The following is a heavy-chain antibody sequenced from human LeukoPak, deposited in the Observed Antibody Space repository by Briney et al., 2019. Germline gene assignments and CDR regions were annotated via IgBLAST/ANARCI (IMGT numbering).Heavy chain of an antibody. Sequence: ASVKVSCKASGYTFTSYDINWVRQAPGQGLEWMGWINPNSGGTNYAQKFQGRVTMTRDTSISTAYMELSRLRSDDTAVYYCARETLDYGDYGWFDPWGQGTLVTVSS. D-gene: IGHD4-17*01. CDR2: INPNSGGT. CDR3: ARETLDYGDYGWFDP. J-gene: IGHJ5*02. V-gene: IGHV1-2*02. CDR1: GYTFTSYD.